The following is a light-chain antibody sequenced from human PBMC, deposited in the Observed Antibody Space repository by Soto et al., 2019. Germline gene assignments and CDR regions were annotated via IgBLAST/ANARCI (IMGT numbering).Light chain of an antibody. CDR3: QHRMNWPLT. J-gene: IGKJ5*01. Sequence: EIVLTQSPATLSLTPGERATLSCRASQSVSSYLLWYQQKPGQTPRLLIYDASNRATGIPARFSGSGSVTDFTLTISSLEPEDFAVYYCQHRMNWPLTFGQGTRLENK. CDR1: QSVSSY. V-gene: IGKV3-11*01. CDR2: DAS.